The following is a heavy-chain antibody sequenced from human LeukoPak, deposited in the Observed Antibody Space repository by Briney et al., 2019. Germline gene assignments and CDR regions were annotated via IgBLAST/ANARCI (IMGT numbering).Heavy chain of an antibody. Sequence: ASVKVSCKASGGTFSSYAISWVRQAPGRGLEWMGRIIPILGIANYAQKFQGRVTITADKSTSTAYMELSSLRSEDTAVYYCARAYGSGSYRLDPWGQGTLVTVSS. D-gene: IGHD3-10*01. CDR1: GGTFSSYA. J-gene: IGHJ5*02. CDR2: IIPILGIA. CDR3: ARAYGSGSYRLDP. V-gene: IGHV1-69*04.